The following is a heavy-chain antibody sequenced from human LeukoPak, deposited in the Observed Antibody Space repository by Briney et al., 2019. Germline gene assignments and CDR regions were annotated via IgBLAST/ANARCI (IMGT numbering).Heavy chain of an antibody. Sequence: SETLSLTCAVYGGSFSGYYWSWIRQPPGKGLEWIGEINHSGSTNYNPSLKSRVTILVDTSKNQFSLKLSSVTAADTAVYYCARFGYSYGSGFYFDYWGQGTLVTVSS. D-gene: IGHD5-18*01. V-gene: IGHV4-34*01. J-gene: IGHJ4*02. CDR2: INHSGST. CDR3: ARFGYSYGSGFYFDY. CDR1: GGSFSGYY.